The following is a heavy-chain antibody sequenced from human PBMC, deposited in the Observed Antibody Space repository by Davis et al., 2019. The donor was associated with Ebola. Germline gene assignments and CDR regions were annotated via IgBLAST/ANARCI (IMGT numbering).Heavy chain of an antibody. J-gene: IGHJ5*02. D-gene: IGHD6-6*01. Sequence: ASVKVSCKASGYTFTSYGISWVRQAPGQGLEWMGWISAYNGNTNYAQKLQGRVTMTTDTSTSTAYMELRSLRSDDTAVYYCARGFAARGINWFVPWGQGTLVTVSS. CDR1: GYTFTSYG. CDR2: ISAYNGNT. CDR3: ARGFAARGINWFVP. V-gene: IGHV1-18*04.